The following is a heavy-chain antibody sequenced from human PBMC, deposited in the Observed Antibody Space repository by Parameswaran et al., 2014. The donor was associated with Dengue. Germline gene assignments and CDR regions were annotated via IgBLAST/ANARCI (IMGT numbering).Heavy chain of an antibody. CDR2: IYHSGST. Sequence: WIRQPPGKGLEWIGSIYHSGSTYYNPSLKSRVTISVDTSKNQFSLKLSSVTAADTAVYYCVRGYYLYYFDYWGQGTLVTVSS. J-gene: IGHJ4*02. CDR3: VRGYYLYYFDY. D-gene: IGHD3-22*01. V-gene: IGHV4-38-2*01.